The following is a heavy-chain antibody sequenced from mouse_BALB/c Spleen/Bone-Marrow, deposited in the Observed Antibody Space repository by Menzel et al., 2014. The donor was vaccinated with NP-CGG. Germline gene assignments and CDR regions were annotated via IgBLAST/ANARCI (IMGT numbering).Heavy chain of an antibody. CDR2: IWAGGST. J-gene: IGHJ3*01. V-gene: IGHV2-9*02. CDR3: ASMITTAWFAY. Sequence: VQLQGSGPGLVAPSQSLSITCTVSGFSLTSYGVHWVRQPPGKGLEWLGVIWAGGSTNYNSALMSRLSISKDNSKSQVFLKMNSLQTDDTAMYYCASMITTAWFAYWGQGTLVTVSA. CDR1: GFSLTSYG. D-gene: IGHD2-4*01.